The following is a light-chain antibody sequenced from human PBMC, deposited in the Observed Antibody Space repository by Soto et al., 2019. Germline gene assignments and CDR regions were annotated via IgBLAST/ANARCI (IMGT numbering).Light chain of an antibody. CDR2: LEGRGSY. CDR3: ETGYSNPWV. J-gene: IGLJ3*02. Sequence: QSVLTQSSSASASLGSSVKLTCTLSSGHSSYIIAWHQQQPGKAPRYLMNLEGRGSYNKGSGIPDRFSDSSSGPDRYLTISNLQFEYEADYYCETGYSNPWVFGGGTKLTVL. CDR1: SGHSSYI. V-gene: IGLV4-60*02.